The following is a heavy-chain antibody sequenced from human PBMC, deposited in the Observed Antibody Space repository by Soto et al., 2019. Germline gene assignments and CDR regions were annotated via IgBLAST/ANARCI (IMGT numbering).Heavy chain of an antibody. CDR2: ISSSVSTI. CDR1: GFTFSSYE. CDR3: ARDRQGAWGRKGYYYGMDV. D-gene: IGHD1-26*01. Sequence: EVQLVESGGGLVQPGGSLRLSCAASGFTFSSYEMNWVRQAPGKGLEWVSYISSSVSTIYYADSVKGRFTISRDNAKNSLYLQMNSLRAEDTAVYYCARDRQGAWGRKGYYYGMDVWGQGTTVTVSS. J-gene: IGHJ6*02. V-gene: IGHV3-48*03.